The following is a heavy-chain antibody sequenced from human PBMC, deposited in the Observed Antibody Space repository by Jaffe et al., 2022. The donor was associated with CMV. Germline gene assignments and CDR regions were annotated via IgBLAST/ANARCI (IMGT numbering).Heavy chain of an antibody. D-gene: IGHD4-17*01. Sequence: QVQLVESGGGVVQPGRSLRLSCAASGFTFSSYGMHWVRQAPGKGLEWVAVIWYDGSNKYYADSVKGRFTISRDNSKNTLYLQMNSLRAEDTAVYYCARVREDYGDYTTDAFDIWGQGTMVTVSS. V-gene: IGHV3-33*08. CDR2: IWYDGSNK. J-gene: IGHJ3*02. CDR1: GFTFSSYG. CDR3: ARVREDYGDYTTDAFDI.